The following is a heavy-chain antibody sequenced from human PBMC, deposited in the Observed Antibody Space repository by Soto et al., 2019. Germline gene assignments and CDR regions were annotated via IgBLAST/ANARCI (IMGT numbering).Heavy chain of an antibody. D-gene: IGHD1-1*01. J-gene: IGHJ4*02. Sequence: QVQLVQAGAEVKKPGSSVKVSCQASGGTFITHAISWVRQAPGQGLAWMGGIIPIYGTTNYAQKFQGRVTITADQSTSTAYMEVRSLRSEDSAVYYCAMGWETVVTTTPFAYWGQGTLVTVSS. CDR3: AMGWETVVTTTPFAY. V-gene: IGHV1-69*01. CDR2: IIPIYGTT. CDR1: GGTFITHA.